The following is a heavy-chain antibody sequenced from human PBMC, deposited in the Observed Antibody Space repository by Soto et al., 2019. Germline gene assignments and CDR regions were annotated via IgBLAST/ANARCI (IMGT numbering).Heavy chain of an antibody. J-gene: IGHJ1*01. D-gene: IGHD2-2*01. CDR2: INPSGTT. CDR3: ALAPAAHILH. V-gene: IGHV4-34*01. CDR1: GGSLSAYY. Sequence: QVQLQQWGAGLLKPSETLSLTCAVYGGSLSAYYWSWSRQPPGKGLEWIGEINPSGTTNYNPSLKSRVTISVDTSKNQFSLKLSSVTAADTAVYHCALAPAAHILHWGQGTLFTVS.